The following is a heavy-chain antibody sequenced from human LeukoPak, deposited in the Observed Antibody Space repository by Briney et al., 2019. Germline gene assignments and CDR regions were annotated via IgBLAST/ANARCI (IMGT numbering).Heavy chain of an antibody. CDR2: IYYSGST. D-gene: IGHD3-22*01. V-gene: IGHV4-31*03. Sequence: SETLSLTCTVSGGSISSGGYYWSWIRQHPGKGLECIGYIYYSGSTYYNPSLKSRVTISVDTSKNQFSLKLSSVTAADTAVYYCARENYYDSSGYFDYWGQGTLVTVSS. CDR1: GGSISSGGYY. J-gene: IGHJ4*02. CDR3: ARENYYDSSGYFDY.